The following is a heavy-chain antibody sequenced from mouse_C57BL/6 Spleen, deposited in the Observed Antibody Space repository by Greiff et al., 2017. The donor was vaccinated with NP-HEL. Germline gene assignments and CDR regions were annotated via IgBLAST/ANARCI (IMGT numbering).Heavy chain of an antibody. Sequence: QVQLQQSGAELVKPGASVKISCKASGYAFSSYWMNWVKQRPGKGLEWIGQIYPGDGDTNYNGKFKGKATLTTDKSSITAYMQLSSLTSEDSAVYFCARMITEGDAMDYWGQGTSVTVSS. J-gene: IGHJ4*01. CDR1: GYAFSSYW. CDR3: ARMITEGDAMDY. D-gene: IGHD2-4*01. V-gene: IGHV1-80*01. CDR2: IYPGDGDT.